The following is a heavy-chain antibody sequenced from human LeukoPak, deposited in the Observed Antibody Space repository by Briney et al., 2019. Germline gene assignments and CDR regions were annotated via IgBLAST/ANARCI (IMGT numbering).Heavy chain of an antibody. V-gene: IGHV1-2*02. CDR2: INPNSGGT. D-gene: IGHD3-10*01. Sequence: ASVKVPCKASGYTFTGYYMHWVRQAPGQGLEWMGWINPNSGGTNYAQKFQGRVTMTRDTSISTAYMELSRLRSDDTAVYYCARTYHYGSGSYYQTFDYWGQGTLVTVSS. J-gene: IGHJ4*02. CDR3: ARTYHYGSGSYYQTFDY. CDR1: GYTFTGYY.